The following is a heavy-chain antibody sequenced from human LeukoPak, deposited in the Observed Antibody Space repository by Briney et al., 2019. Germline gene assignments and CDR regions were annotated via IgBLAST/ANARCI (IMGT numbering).Heavy chain of an antibody. CDR3: ARGYRLDS. CDR1: GYTSTSHW. J-gene: IGHJ4*02. Sequence: NRGESLKTSCKGSGYTSTSHWIAWVRQMPGKGLEWMGIIYPGDSDIRYSPSFQGQVTISADKSISTAYLQWSSLKASDTAMYYCARGYRLDSWGQGTLVTVSS. D-gene: IGHD3-16*02. V-gene: IGHV5-51*01. CDR2: IYPGDSDI.